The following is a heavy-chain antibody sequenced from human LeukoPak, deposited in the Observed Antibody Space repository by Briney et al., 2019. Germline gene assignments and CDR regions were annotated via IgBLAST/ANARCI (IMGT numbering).Heavy chain of an antibody. J-gene: IGHJ4*02. CDR1: ALTYSTYW. CDR2: INSDGSST. Sequence: GGSLRLSCAASALTYSTYWMHCVRQAPGKGPVWVSRINSDGSSTTYADSVKGRFTISRDNAKNTLYLQMNSLTAEDTAVYYCARDLGYGGDYWGQGTLVTVSS. CDR3: ARDLGYGGDY. D-gene: IGHD5-12*01. V-gene: IGHV3-74*01.